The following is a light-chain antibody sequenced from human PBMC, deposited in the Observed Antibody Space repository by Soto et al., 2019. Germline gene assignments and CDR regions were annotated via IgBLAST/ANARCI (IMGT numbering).Light chain of an antibody. CDR2: SNN. J-gene: IGLJ1*01. Sequence: QSALTQPPSASGTPGQRVTISCSGSSSNIGSNTVNWYQQLPGTAPKLLIYSNNQRPSGVPDRFSGSKSGTSASLAISGLQSEDEADYYCQSYDNSLSVYVFGTGTKVTV. V-gene: IGLV1-44*01. CDR1: SSNIGSNT. CDR3: QSYDNSLSVYV.